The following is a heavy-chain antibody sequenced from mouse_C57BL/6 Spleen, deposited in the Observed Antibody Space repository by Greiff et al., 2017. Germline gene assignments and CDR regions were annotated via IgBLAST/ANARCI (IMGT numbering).Heavy chain of an antibody. D-gene: IGHD1-3*01. V-gene: IGHV1-81*01. CDR1: GYTFTSYG. Sequence: VHLVESGAELARPGASVKLSCKASGYTFTSYGISWVKQRTGQGLEWIGEIYPRSGNTYYNEKFKGKATLTADKSSSTAYMELRSLTSEDSAVYFCARSPKGAMDYWGQGTSVTVSS. J-gene: IGHJ4*01. CDR3: ARSPKGAMDY. CDR2: IYPRSGNT.